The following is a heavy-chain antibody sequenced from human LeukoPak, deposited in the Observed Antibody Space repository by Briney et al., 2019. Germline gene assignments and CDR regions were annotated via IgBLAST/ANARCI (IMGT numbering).Heavy chain of an antibody. CDR1: GGSISNYY. Sequence: SETLSLTCAVSGGSISNYYWSWIRQPPGKGLEWIGYIYYSGSSNYNPSLKSRVTISVDTSKNQFSLKLSSVTAADTAVYYCARHWETSSWYVDYWGQGTLVTVSS. CDR3: ARHWETSSWYVDY. D-gene: IGHD6-13*01. V-gene: IGHV4-59*08. CDR2: IYYSGSS. J-gene: IGHJ4*02.